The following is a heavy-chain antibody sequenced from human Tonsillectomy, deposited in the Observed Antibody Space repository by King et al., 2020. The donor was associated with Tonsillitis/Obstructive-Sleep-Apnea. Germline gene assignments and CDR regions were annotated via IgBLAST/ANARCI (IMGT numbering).Heavy chain of an antibody. D-gene: IGHD2-2*01. CDR3: AREYCSSTSCSRNYYYYMAV. Sequence: VKLVESGGGLIQPGGSLRLSCAASGFTVSSNYMSWVRQAPGKGMEWGAVIDSGGSTYYADTVKGRFTISRDNSKNTLYLQMNSLRAEDTAVYYCAREYCSSTSCSRNYYYYMAVWGTGTTVTVSS. J-gene: IGHJ6*03. V-gene: IGHV3-53*01. CDR2: IDSGGST. CDR1: GFTVSSNY.